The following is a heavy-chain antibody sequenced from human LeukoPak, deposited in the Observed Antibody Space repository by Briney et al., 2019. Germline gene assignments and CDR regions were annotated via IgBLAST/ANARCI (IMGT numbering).Heavy chain of an antibody. Sequence: GGSLRLSCAASGFTFSSYAMSWVRQAPGKGLEWVSAISGGGGSTYYADSVKGRFTISRDNSKNTLYLQMNSLRAEDTAVYYCAKDLVSRDYDIYDYWGQGTLVTVSS. D-gene: IGHD3-9*01. V-gene: IGHV3-23*01. J-gene: IGHJ4*02. CDR2: ISGGGGST. CDR3: AKDLVSRDYDIYDY. CDR1: GFTFSSYA.